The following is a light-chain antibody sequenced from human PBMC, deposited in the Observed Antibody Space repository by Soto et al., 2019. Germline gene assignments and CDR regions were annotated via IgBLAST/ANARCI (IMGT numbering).Light chain of an antibody. CDR3: ISYTGSSTSYV. Sequence: QSALTQPASVSGSPGQSITISCSGTRSDIGSYNYVAWYQQFPGKTPKILIYGVSNRPSGVSSRFSGSKSGNTASLTISGLQAKDEADYYCISYTGSSTSYVFGSGTKLTVL. CDR2: GVS. V-gene: IGLV2-14*01. J-gene: IGLJ1*01. CDR1: RSDIGSYNY.